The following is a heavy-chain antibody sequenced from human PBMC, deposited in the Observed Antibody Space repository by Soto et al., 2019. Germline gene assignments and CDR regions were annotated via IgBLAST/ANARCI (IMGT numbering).Heavy chain of an antibody. CDR3: ARATYYYDSSGPDTYRIDP. Sequence: SETLSLTCTVSGGSITNYYWNWIRQPPGKGLEWIGYIYYTGTTNYNPSLKSRVTISVDTSKNQFSLKLSSVTAADTAVYYCARATYYYDSSGPDTYRIDPWGQGTLVTVSS. CDR1: GGSITNYY. J-gene: IGHJ5*02. D-gene: IGHD3-22*01. CDR2: IYYTGTT. V-gene: IGHV4-59*01.